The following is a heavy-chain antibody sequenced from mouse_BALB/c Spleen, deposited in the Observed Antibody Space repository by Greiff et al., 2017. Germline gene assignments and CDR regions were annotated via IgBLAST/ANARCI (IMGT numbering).Heavy chain of an antibody. CDR3: ARGGYSWYFDV. D-gene: IGHD2-3*01. J-gene: IGHJ1*01. V-gene: IGHV1-7*01. Sequence: QVQLKESGAELAKPGASVKMSCKASGYTFTSYWMHWVKQRPGQGLEWIGYINPSTGYTEYNQKFKDKATLTADKSSSTAYMQLSSLTSEDSAVYYCARGGYSWYFDVWGAGTTVTVSS. CDR2: INPSTGYT. CDR1: GYTFTSYW.